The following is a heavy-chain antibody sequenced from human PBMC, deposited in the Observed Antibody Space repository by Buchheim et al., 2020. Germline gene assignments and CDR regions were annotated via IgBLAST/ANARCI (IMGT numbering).Heavy chain of an antibody. CDR3: LAAASTPKFDF. CDR1: GFTFSSYA. D-gene: IGHD6-25*01. CDR2: ISDNGATT. J-gene: IGHJ4*02. Sequence: EVQVLESGGGLAQPGGSLRLSCAASGFTFSSYAMSWIRQAPGKGLEWVSVISDNGATTSDADSVKRRFTISRDNSRNTLYLQMDSLTADDTAVYYCLAAASTPKFDFWGQGTL. V-gene: IGHV3-23*01.